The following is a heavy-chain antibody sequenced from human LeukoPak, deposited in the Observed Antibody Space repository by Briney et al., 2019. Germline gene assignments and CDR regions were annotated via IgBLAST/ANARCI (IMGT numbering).Heavy chain of an antibody. CDR1: GYTFTGYY. V-gene: IGHV1-2*02. CDR2: INPNSGGT. Sequence: ASVKVSCKASGYTFTGYYMHWVRQAPGQGLEWMGWINPNSGGTNYAQKFQGRVTMTRDTSISTACMELSRLRSDDTAVYYCARDLASGYSSGWYAWDYWGQGTLVTVSS. D-gene: IGHD6-19*01. CDR3: ARDLASGYSSGWYAWDY. J-gene: IGHJ4*02.